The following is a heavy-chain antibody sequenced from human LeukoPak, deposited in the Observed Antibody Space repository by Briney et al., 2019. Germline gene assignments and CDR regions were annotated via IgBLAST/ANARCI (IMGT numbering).Heavy chain of an antibody. V-gene: IGHV4-59*08. Sequence: PSETLSLTCTVSRGSISSCYWSWIRQPPGKGLEWIGHIYYSGSTNYNPSLKSRVTISVDTSKNQFSLKLSSVTAADTAVYYCARRATRSRWYFDLWGRGTLSLSPQ. CDR3: ARRATRSRWYFDL. CDR2: IYYSGST. J-gene: IGHJ2*01. D-gene: IGHD5-12*01. CDR1: RGSISSCY.